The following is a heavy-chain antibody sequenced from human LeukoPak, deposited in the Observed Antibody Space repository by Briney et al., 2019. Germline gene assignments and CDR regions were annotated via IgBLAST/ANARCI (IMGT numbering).Heavy chain of an antibody. Sequence: KASQTLSLTCTVSGGSISSGGYCWSWIRQHPGKGLEWIGYIYYSGSTYYNPSLKSRVTISVDTSKNQFSLKLSSVTAADTAVYYCARGVRGYYDSSGSRPFDYWGQGTLVTVSS. V-gene: IGHV4-31*03. CDR1: GGSISSGGYC. CDR2: IYYSGST. CDR3: ARGVRGYYDSSGSRPFDY. D-gene: IGHD3-22*01. J-gene: IGHJ4*02.